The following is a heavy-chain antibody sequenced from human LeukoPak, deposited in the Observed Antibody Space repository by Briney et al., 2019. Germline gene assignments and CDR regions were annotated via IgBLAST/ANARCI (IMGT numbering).Heavy chain of an antibody. V-gene: IGHV4-59*01. Sequence: SETLSLTCTVSGGSLSSYHWSWIRQPPGKGLEWIGFFYYSGSTNYNPSLKSRVTISVDTSKNQFSLKLSSVTAADTAVYYCARAPYGSATNNYYMDVWGKGTTVTVPS. J-gene: IGHJ6*03. CDR2: FYYSGST. D-gene: IGHD3-10*01. CDR1: GGSLSSYH. CDR3: ARAPYGSATNNYYMDV.